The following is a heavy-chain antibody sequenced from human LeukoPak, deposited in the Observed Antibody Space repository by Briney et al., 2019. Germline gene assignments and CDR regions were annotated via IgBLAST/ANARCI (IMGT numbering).Heavy chain of an antibody. V-gene: IGHV4-34*01. CDR2: INHSGST. CDR3: ARWGVRLNAFEM. CDR1: GGSFSGYY. J-gene: IGHJ3*02. D-gene: IGHD3-10*01. Sequence: SETLSLTCAVYGGSFSGYYWSWIRQPPGKGLEWIGEINHSGSTNYNPSLKSRVTISVDTSKNQFSLKLSSVTAADTAVYYCARWGVRLNAFEMWGQGTMVTVSS.